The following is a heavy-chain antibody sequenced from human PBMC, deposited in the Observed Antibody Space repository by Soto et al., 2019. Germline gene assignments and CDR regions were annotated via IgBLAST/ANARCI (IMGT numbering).Heavy chain of an antibody. CDR3: AREAYYDSSGYTFDS. V-gene: IGHV4-31*03. Sequence: PSETLSLTCTVSGGSISSGGYYWSWIRQHPGTGLEWIGYIYYSRSTYYSPSLKSRVTISVDTSKNQFSLKLSYVTAADTAVYYCAREAYYDSSGYTFDSWGQGTLVTVSS. CDR2: IYYSRST. CDR1: GGSISSGGYY. D-gene: IGHD3-22*01. J-gene: IGHJ4*02.